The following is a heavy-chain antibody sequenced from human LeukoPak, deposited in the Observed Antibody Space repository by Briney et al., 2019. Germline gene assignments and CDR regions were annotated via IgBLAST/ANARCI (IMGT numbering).Heavy chain of an antibody. CDR2: INPNSGGT. V-gene: IGHV1-2*02. CDR1: GYTFTGCY. Sequence: ASVKVSCKASGYTFTGCYMHWVRQAPGQGLEWMGWINPNSGGTNYAQKFQGRVTMTRDTSISTAYMELSRLRSDDTAVYYCASHRYNWNEGDYWGQGTLVTVSS. CDR3: ASHRYNWNEGDY. D-gene: IGHD1-1*01. J-gene: IGHJ4*02.